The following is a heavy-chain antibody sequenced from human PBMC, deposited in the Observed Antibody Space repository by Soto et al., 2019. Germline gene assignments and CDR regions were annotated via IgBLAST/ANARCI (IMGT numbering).Heavy chain of an antibody. Sequence: SETLSLTCAVSGGSISSSNWWSWFLQPPGKGLEWIGEIYHSGSTNYNPSLKSRVTISVDKSKNQFSLKLSSVTAADTAVYYCARDQSSGWYRFYYFDYWGQGTLVTVSS. D-gene: IGHD6-19*01. V-gene: IGHV4-4*02. CDR1: GGSISSSNW. J-gene: IGHJ4*02. CDR2: IYHSGST. CDR3: ARDQSSGWYRFYYFDY.